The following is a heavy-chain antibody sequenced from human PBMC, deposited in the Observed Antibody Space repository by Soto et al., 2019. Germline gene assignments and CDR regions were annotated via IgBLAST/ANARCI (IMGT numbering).Heavy chain of an antibody. D-gene: IGHD2-15*01. CDR3: AKDPDIVVVVPPTPWFDP. V-gene: IGHV3-23*01. CDR1: GFTFSSYA. CDR2: NSGSCGST. J-gene: IGHJ5*02. Sequence: EVQLLASGGGLVQPGGSLRLSCGASGFTFSSYAMSWVRQAPGKGLEWVSANSGSCGSTYYAASVKGRFSTSRANSENTLDLQMNSLRAKDTALYYCAKDPDIVVVVPPTPWFDPLGHGTLVTVSS.